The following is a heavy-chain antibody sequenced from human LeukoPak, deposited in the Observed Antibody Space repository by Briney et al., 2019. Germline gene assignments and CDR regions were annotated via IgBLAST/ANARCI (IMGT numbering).Heavy chain of an antibody. Sequence: PSETLSLTCTVSGDSISAYYWSRVRQPPGKGLEWIAFVHKTGSINYNPSLKSRATISMDTSNSQFSLHVNSVTAADTAVYYCTKYGGSPANYFDSWGPGTLVTVSP. J-gene: IGHJ4*02. V-gene: IGHV4-59*08. CDR2: VHKTGSI. CDR1: GDSISAYY. CDR3: TKYGGSPANYFDS. D-gene: IGHD1-26*01.